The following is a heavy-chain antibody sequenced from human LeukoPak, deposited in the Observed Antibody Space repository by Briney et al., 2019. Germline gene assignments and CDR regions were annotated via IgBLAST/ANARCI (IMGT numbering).Heavy chain of an antibody. CDR1: GGSISSYY. CDR2: IYTSGST. Sequence: ASETLSPTCTVSGGSISSYYWSWIRQPAEKGLEWIGRIYTSGSTNYNPSLKSRVTMSVDTSKNQFSLKLSSVTAADTAVYYCARGDRPPPGSADFDYWGQGTLVTVSS. J-gene: IGHJ4*02. D-gene: IGHD1-14*01. CDR3: ARGDRPPPGSADFDY. V-gene: IGHV4-4*07.